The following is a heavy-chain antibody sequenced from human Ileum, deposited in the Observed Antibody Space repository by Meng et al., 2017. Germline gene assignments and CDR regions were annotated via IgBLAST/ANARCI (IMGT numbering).Heavy chain of an antibody. D-gene: IGHD6-13*01. CDR1: GGSIDISFSN. Sequence: GPGLWKPSYTLSPAFTVLGGSIDISFSNWGWIRQPPGKGLEWIGTMSYSGSTYYNPSLKSRVTISVDTSKNQFSLKLTSVTAADTAVYYCARDHYNISWFKYWGQGALVTVSS. CDR2: MSYSGST. V-gene: IGHV4-39*07. CDR3: ARDHYNISWFKY. J-gene: IGHJ4*02.